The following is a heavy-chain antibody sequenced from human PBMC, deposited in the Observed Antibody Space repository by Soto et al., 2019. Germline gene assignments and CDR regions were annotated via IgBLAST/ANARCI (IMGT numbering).Heavy chain of an antibody. CDR3: AKNYYLDN. V-gene: IGHV3-23*01. J-gene: IGHJ4*02. CDR1: GFTFSSYA. CDR2: INVDDST. Sequence: EVQLLESGGGLAQPGGSLRLSCAASGFTFSSYAMSWVRQAPGKGLEWVSSINVDDSTYYANSVKGRFTISRDNSKNTVNLQMYSLRADDTAVYYCAKNYYLDNWAQGTLVTVSS.